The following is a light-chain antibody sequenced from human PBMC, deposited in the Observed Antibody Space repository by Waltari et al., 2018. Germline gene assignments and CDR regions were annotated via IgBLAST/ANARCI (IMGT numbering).Light chain of an antibody. Sequence: QSALSQPASVSGSPGQSITISCTGASSDVGGHDYVPRYQQHPGKAPKLIIRDVNNRPSGVSNRFSGSKSGNTASLTISGLQAEDEADYYCSSYSTSSSLILFGEGTKVTVL. V-gene: IGLV2-14*03. CDR2: DVN. CDR3: SSYSTSSSLIL. CDR1: SSDVGGHDY. J-gene: IGLJ2*01.